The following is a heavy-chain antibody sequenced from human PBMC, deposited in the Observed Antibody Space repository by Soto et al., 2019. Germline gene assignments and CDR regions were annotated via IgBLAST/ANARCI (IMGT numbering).Heavy chain of an antibody. V-gene: IGHV1-46*01. CDR2: IKPSDGST. D-gene: IGHD3-3*01. J-gene: IGHJ4*02. CDR3: VLWLGNINGEVFWRGPFDR. Sequence: GASVKVSCKASGYTFTTYCILWVRQAPGQGLEWMGIIKPSDGSTSYAQRFRGRVTMTSDTSTSTAYMQLSGLRSEDTAVSYCVLWLGNINGEVFWRGPFDRWGRGPPVTVSS. CDR1: GYTFTTYC.